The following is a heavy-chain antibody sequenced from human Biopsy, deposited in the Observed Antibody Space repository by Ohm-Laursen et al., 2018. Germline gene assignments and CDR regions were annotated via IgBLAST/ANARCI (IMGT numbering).Heavy chain of an antibody. D-gene: IGHD3-22*01. Sequence: TLSLTCTVSGGSISSGGSYWGWIRQPPGKGLEWIGSIFYCGSTHYKPSLKSRVNISVDTSKNQFSLKLNSVTAADTAVYYCARDYDTSGYYYVSWGQGTLVTVSS. CDR1: GGSISSGGSY. J-gene: IGHJ5*02. V-gene: IGHV4-39*01. CDR3: ARDYDTSGYYYVS. CDR2: IFYCGST.